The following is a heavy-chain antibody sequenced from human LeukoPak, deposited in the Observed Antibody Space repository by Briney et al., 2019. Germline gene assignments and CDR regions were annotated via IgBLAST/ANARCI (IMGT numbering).Heavy chain of an antibody. J-gene: IGHJ4*02. D-gene: IGHD5-24*01. V-gene: IGHV4-61*02. CDR1: GGSISSGSYY. CDR2: IYTSGST. Sequence: SETLSLTCTVSGGSISSGSYYWSWIRQPAGKGLEWIGRIYTSGSTNYNPSLKSRVTISVDTSKNQFSLKLSSVTAADTAVYYCARVEGRWLAFDYWGQGTLVTVSS. CDR3: ARVEGRWLAFDY.